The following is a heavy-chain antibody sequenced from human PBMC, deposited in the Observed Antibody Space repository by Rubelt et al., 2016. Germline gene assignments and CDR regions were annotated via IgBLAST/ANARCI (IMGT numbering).Heavy chain of an antibody. Sequence: QVQLQQWGAGLLKPSETLSLTCAVYGGSLSGYYWSWIRQPPGKGLEWIGEINHSGSTNYNPSLKSRVTISVDTSKNQFSLKLTSVTAADTAVYYCARGPYYDFWSGYKTDAFDIWGQGTMVTVSS. CDR1: GGSLSGYY. J-gene: IGHJ3*02. V-gene: IGHV4-34*01. D-gene: IGHD3-3*01. CDR2: INHSGST. CDR3: ARGPYYDFWSGYKTDAFDI.